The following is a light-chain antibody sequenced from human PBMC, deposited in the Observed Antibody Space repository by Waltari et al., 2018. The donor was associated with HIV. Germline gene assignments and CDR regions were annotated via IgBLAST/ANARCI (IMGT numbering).Light chain of an antibody. CDR1: TATLGTTY. Sequence: HSVLPQPPSVSAAPGQTVSLSCSGGTATLGTTYVPWYQQLPGRAPRLLIYDNEKRPSGIPDRFSASKAGMSATLDITGLQIVDEADYYCGTWDSSLNLYVFGPGTTVAVL. CDR2: DNE. V-gene: IGLV1-51*01. CDR3: GTWDSSLNLYV. J-gene: IGLJ1*01.